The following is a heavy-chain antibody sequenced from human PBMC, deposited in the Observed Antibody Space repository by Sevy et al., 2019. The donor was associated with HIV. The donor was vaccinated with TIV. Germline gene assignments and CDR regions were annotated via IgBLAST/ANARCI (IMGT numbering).Heavy chain of an antibody. V-gene: IGHV3-23*01. J-gene: IGHJ4*02. CDR3: AKWKEFGNYFDY. CDR2: ISGSGGST. CDR1: GFTFSSYA. Sequence: GGSLRLSCAASGFTFSSYAMSRVRQAPGKGLEWVSAISGSGGSTYYADSVKGRFTISRDNSKNTLYLQMNSLRAEDTAVYYCAKWKEFGNYFDYWGQGTLVTVSS. D-gene: IGHD3-10*01.